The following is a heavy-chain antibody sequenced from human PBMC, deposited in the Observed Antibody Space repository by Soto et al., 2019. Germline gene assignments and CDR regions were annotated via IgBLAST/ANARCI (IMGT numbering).Heavy chain of an antibody. CDR2: INVDGSRI. CDR1: GFTFSSYW. J-gene: IGHJ4*02. V-gene: IGHV3-74*01. D-gene: IGHD3-22*01. CDR3: IRGDGDRYDGNGYLGRH. Sequence: EVQLVESGGGLVQPGGSLRLSCAASGFTFSSYWMHWVRQAPGKGLVWVSRINVDGSRISYADSVKGRCTISRDNAKNTLYVEMNSLGVEDTAVYYCIRGDGDRYDGNGYLGRHWGQGALVTVST.